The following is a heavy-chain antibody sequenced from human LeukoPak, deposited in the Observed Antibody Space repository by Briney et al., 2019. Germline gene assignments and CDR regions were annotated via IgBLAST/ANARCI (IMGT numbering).Heavy chain of an antibody. D-gene: IGHD6-13*01. CDR2: IYYRGST. V-gene: IGHV4-59*01. CDR3: ARGCSAGTPHNWFDP. CDR1: GGSISGYY. Sequence: PSETLSLTCTVSGGSISGYYWSWIRQPPGKGLEWIGYIYYRGSTNYNPSLKSRVTISVDTSKNQFSLKLSSVTAADTAVYYCARGCSAGTPHNWFDPWGQGTLVNVSS. J-gene: IGHJ5*02.